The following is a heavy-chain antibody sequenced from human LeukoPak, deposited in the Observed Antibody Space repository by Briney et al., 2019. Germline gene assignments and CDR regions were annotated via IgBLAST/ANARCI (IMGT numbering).Heavy chain of an antibody. Sequence: ASVKVSCKASGYTFTSYYMHWVRQAPGQGLEWMGIINPSGGSTSYAQKFQGRVNMTRDTSTSTVYMELSSLRSEDTAVYYCAKARWLGGYYFDYWGQGTLVTVSS. V-gene: IGHV1-46*03. CDR3: AKARWLGGYYFDY. CDR2: INPSGGST. D-gene: IGHD6-19*01. J-gene: IGHJ4*02. CDR1: GYTFTSYY.